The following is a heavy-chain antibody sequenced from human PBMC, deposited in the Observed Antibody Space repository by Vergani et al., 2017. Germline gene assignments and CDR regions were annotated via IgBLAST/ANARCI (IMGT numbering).Heavy chain of an antibody. CDR3: TKGSRGYTGYFFDY. J-gene: IGHJ4*02. CDR1: GITFSSYA. Sequence: VQLVESGGGVVQPGRSLRLSCAASGITFSSYAMHWVRQAPGKGLEWVSSVSGSSATPYYADAVKGRFIISRDNSKNTLHLQMNSLRADDTAVYYCTKGSRGYTGYFFDYRGQGTLATVSS. D-gene: IGHD5-12*01. V-gene: IGHV3-23*04. CDR2: VSGSSATP.